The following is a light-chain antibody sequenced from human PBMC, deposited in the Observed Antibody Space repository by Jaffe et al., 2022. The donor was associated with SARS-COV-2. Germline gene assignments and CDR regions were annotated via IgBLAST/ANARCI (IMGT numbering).Light chain of an antibody. V-gene: IGKV1-5*03. CDR1: QNIGRW. J-gene: IGKJ1*01. Sequence: DIQMTQSPSTLSASVGDRVTITCRASQNIGRWLAWYQQRPGKAPKLLIHKASVLQSGVPSRFSGSGSGTEFTLTIGRLQPDDFATYYCQHYYYSSPGFGQGTKVEV. CDR2: KAS. CDR3: QHYYYSSPG.